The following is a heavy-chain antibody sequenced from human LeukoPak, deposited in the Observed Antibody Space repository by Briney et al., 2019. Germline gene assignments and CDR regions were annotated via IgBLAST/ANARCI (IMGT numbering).Heavy chain of an antibody. V-gene: IGHV4-38-2*02. CDR3: ARHGVPGSIVAPFDI. CDR2: IFNTGST. J-gene: IGHJ3*02. Sequence: SESLSLICTVSGGSISIDYYWGWIRQPPGKGLEWIGSIFNTGSTHYNPSLKNRVAISVDTSKNQFSLKLSSVTAADTAVFYCARHGVPGSIVAPFDIWGQGTMVNV. CDR1: GGSISIDYY. D-gene: IGHD2-21*01.